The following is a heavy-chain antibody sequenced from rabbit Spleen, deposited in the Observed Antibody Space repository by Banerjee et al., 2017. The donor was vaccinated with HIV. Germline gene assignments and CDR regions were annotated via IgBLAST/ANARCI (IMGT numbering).Heavy chain of an antibody. V-gene: IGHV1S45*01. J-gene: IGHJ3*01. CDR2: TAGGRSSFT. CDR3: ARDTATSFSTYGMDL. Sequence: QEHLKESGGGLVQPGGSLTLTCTASGFSFSSSYYMCWVRQAPGKGLEWIACTAGGRSSFTYYASWAKGRFTISKASSTTVTLQMTSLTAADTATYFCARDTATSFSTYGMDLWGQGTLVTVS. D-gene: IGHD1-1*01. CDR1: GFSFSSSYY.